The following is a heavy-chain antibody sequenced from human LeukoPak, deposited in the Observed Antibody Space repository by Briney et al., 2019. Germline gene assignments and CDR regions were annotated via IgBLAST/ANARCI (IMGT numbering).Heavy chain of an antibody. D-gene: IGHD3-22*01. CDR2: INPSGGST. CDR1: GYTFTSYY. Sequence: ASVKVSCKASGYTFTSYYMHWVRQAPGQGLEWMGIINPSGGSTSYAQKFQGRVTMTRDTSTSTVYMELSSLRSEDTAVYYCARATGYYDSSGYYYFDYWGQGTLVTISS. CDR3: ARATGYYDSSGYYYFDY. V-gene: IGHV1-46*01. J-gene: IGHJ4*02.